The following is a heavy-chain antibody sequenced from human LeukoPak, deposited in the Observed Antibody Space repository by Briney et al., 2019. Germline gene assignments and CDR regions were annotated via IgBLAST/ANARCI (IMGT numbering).Heavy chain of an antibody. Sequence: PSEALSLTCAVYGVSFSGYYWSWIRQPPGKGLEWIGEINHSGSTNYNPSLKSRVTISVDTSKNQFSLKLSSVTAADTAVYYCARARGQWLVRSFVYWGQGTLVTVSS. CDR3: ARARGQWLVRSFVY. J-gene: IGHJ4*02. D-gene: IGHD6-19*01. V-gene: IGHV4-34*01. CDR2: INHSGST. CDR1: GVSFSGYY.